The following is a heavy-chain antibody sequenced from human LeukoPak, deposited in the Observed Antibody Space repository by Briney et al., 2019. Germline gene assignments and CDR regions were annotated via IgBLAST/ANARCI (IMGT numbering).Heavy chain of an antibody. CDR2: INHSGST. D-gene: IGHD5-18*01. CDR1: GGSFSGYY. J-gene: IGHJ4*02. Sequence: SETLSLTCAVYGGSFSGYYWSWIRQPPGKGLEWIGEINHSGSTNYNPSLKSRVTISVDTSKNQFSLKLSSVTAADTAVYYCARGRLPDLETARNFDYWGQGTLVTVSS. CDR3: ARGRLPDLETARNFDY. V-gene: IGHV4-34*01.